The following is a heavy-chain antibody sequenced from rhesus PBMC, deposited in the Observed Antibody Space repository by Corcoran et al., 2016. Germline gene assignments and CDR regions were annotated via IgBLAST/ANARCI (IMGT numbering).Heavy chain of an antibody. CDR2: ISRASTDI. CDR3: TRGDYNFWTGYSDYFDF. V-gene: IGHV3S16*01. Sequence: EVQLVESGGGLVPPGGSLRLSCAASGFTFSDYYMTWVRQAPGKGLEWVSSISRASTDIYYTDSVKGRFTVSRDHAKNSLSLRMNSLKTEDTAVYYCTRGDYNFWTGYSDYFDFWGQGVLVTFSA. D-gene: IGHD3-3*01. J-gene: IGHJ4*01. CDR1: GFTFSDYY.